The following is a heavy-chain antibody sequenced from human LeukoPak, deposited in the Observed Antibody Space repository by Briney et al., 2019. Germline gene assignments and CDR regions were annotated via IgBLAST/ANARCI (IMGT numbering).Heavy chain of an antibody. CDR3: ARDGRDSEYYYDSSGYLDY. V-gene: IGHV4-34*01. J-gene: IGHJ4*02. D-gene: IGHD3-22*01. CDR2: INHSGST. CDR1: GGSFSGYY. Sequence: PSETLSLTCAVYGGSFSGYYWSWIRQPPGKGLEWIGEINHSGSTNYNPSLKGRVTISVDTSKNQFSLKLSSVTAADTAVYYCARDGRDSEYYYDSSGYLDYWGQGTLVTVSS.